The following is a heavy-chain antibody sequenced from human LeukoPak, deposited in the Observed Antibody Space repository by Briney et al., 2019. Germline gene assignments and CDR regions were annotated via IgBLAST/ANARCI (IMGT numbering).Heavy chain of an antibody. CDR2: IYYSGST. CDR1: GGSISSYY. J-gene: IGHJ3*02. CDR3: ARDSGGTVSGAFDI. V-gene: IGHV4-59*01. D-gene: IGHD2-15*01. Sequence: TASETLSLTCTVSGGSISSYYWSWIRQPPGKGLGWIGYIYYSGSTNYNPSLKSRVTISVDTSKNQFSLKLSSVTAADTAVYYCARDSGGTVSGAFDIWGQGTMVTVSS.